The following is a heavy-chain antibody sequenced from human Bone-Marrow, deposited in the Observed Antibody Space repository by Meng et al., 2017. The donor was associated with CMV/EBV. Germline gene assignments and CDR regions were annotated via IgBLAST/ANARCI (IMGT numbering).Heavy chain of an antibody. D-gene: IGHD3-16*01. CDR1: GFIFSSYS. J-gene: IGHJ6*02. Sequence: GESLKISCAASGFIFSSYSMNWVRQAPGKGLEWVSSISSSSSYIYYADSVKGRFTISRDNAKNSLYLQMNSLRAEDTAVYYCARDEVGAYYYYGMDVWGQGTTVTVSS. V-gene: IGHV3-21*01. CDR2: ISSSSSYI. CDR3: ARDEVGAYYYYGMDV.